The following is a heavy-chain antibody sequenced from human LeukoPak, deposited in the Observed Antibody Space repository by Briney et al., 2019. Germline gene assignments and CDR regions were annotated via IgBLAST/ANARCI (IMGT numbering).Heavy chain of an antibody. D-gene: IGHD6-13*01. CDR3: AKDDIAAAVGRALG. CDR2: IYSGGST. J-gene: IGHJ4*02. CDR1: GFTVSSNY. V-gene: IGHV3-53*05. Sequence: PGGSLRLSCAAPGFTVSSNYMSWVRQAPGKGLEWVSVIYSGGSTYYADSVKGRFTISRDNAKNSLYLQMNSLRAEDTALYYCAKDDIAAAVGRALGWGQGTLVTVSS.